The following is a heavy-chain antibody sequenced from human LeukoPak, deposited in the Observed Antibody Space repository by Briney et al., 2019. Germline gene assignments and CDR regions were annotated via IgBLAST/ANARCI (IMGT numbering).Heavy chain of an antibody. V-gene: IGHV1-2*06. CDR2: ISPNSGGT. Sequence: ASVKVSCKASGYTFTGYYMHWVRQAPGQGLEWMGRISPNSGGTNYAQKFQGRVTMTRDTSISTAYMELSRLRSDDTAVYYCAREARYSRHNWFDPWGQGTLVTVSS. J-gene: IGHJ5*02. CDR3: AREARYSRHNWFDP. CDR1: GYTFTGYY. D-gene: IGHD3-9*01.